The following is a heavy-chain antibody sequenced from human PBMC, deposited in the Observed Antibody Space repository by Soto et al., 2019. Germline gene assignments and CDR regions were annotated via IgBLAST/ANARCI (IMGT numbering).Heavy chain of an antibody. D-gene: IGHD4-17*01. CDR1: GFTFSSFG. CDR2: VSYDGNNK. CDR3: ARDRVSTVTTGEFGY. J-gene: IGHJ4*02. Sequence: QVQLVESGGGVVQPGGSLRLSCAASGFTFSSFGLHWVRQAPGKGLEWVAVVSYDGNNKYYTDSVKGRFTISRDNSKSTLYLQMSSLRAEDTAVYYCARDRVSTVTTGEFGYWGQGTLVTVSS. V-gene: IGHV3-30*03.